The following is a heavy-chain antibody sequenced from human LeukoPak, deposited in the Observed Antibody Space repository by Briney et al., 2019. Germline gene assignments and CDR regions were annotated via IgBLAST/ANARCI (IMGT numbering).Heavy chain of an antibody. J-gene: IGHJ4*02. Sequence: PGGSLRLSCAGSGFTFGEYVINWVRQAPGKGLEWVGLIRSNTYGGTTENAASVKGRFTISRDDSKSIAYLQMNSLKTEDTAVYYCSRVPRAGLGDYGYSDHWGQGTLVTVSS. CDR2: IRSNTYGGTT. D-gene: IGHD3-16*01. CDR1: GFTFGEYV. V-gene: IGHV3-49*04. CDR3: SRVPRAGLGDYGYSDH.